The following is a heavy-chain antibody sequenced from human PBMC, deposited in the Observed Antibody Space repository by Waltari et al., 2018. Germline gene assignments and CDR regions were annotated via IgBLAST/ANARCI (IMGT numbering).Heavy chain of an antibody. CDR3: AKGTRKGDGYTSTLFDY. D-gene: IGHD5-12*01. Sequence: EVQLVESGGGLVQPGRSLRLSCAASGFTFDAFAMHWVRQAPGKGLEGVSGISWNSGSIGYADSVKGRFTISRDNAKNSLYLQMNSLRAEDTALYYCAKGTRKGDGYTSTLFDYWGQGTLVTVSS. CDR1: GFTFDAFA. J-gene: IGHJ4*02. CDR2: ISWNSGSI. V-gene: IGHV3-9*01.